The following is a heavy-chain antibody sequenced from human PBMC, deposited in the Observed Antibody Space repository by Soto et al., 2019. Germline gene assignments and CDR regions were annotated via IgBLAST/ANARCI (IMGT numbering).Heavy chain of an antibody. CDR1: EFTFSRHG. J-gene: IGHJ6*03. V-gene: IGHV3-33*01. Sequence: QVQLVESGGGVVQPGRSLRLSCAASEFTFSRHGMHWVRQAPGKGLQWVGVIWSDGSNEVYADSVKGRFIISRDNSQNILYLQMNGLRAEDTAVYYCARERTFGDNKHNYMDVWGTGITVTVSS. D-gene: IGHD3-10*01. CDR2: IWSDGSNE. CDR3: ARERTFGDNKHNYMDV.